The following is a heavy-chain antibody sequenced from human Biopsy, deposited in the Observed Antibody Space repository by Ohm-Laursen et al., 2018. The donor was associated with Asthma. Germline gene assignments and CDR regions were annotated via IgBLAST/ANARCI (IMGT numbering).Heavy chain of an antibody. CDR2: IYLDDYN. CDR1: GFSPRTPGVG. CDR3: ALSQDSGFDDHSPSWFDP. Sequence: PTQTLTLTSSFSGFSPRTPGVGVGWIRQSPGKALEWLALIYLDDYNLFRPSLKRRLTITKDPSKNQVVLTMTKMGPVDSGTYYCALSQDSGFDDHSPSWFDPWGQGTLVTVSS. J-gene: IGHJ5*02. V-gene: IGHV2-5*02. D-gene: IGHD3-9*01.